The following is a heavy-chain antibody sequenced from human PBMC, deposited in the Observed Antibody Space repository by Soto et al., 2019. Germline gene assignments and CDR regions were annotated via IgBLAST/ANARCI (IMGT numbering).Heavy chain of an antibody. D-gene: IGHD5-12*01. CDR1: GGSFSGYY. V-gene: IGHV4-34*01. CDR3: ARREAGYDNFDY. J-gene: IGHJ4*02. Sequence: PSETLSLTCAVYGGSFSGYYWSWIRQPPGKGLEWIGEINHSGSTNYNPSLKSRVTISVDTSKNQFSLKLSSVTAADTAVYYCARREAGYDNFDYWGQGTLVTV. CDR2: INHSGST.